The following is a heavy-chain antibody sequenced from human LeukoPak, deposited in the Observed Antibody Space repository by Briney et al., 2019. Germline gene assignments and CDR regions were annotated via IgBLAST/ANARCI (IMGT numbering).Heavy chain of an antibody. V-gene: IGHV1-2*02. J-gene: IGHJ4*02. CDR3: ARVVDFWSGYSFDY. D-gene: IGHD3-3*01. CDR1: GYTFTGYY. Sequence: ASVKVSCKASGYTFTGYYTHWVRQAPGQGLEWMGWINPNSGGTNYAQKFQGRVTMTRDTSISTAYMELSRLRSDDTAVYYCARVVDFWSGYSFDYWGQGTLVTVSS. CDR2: INPNSGGT.